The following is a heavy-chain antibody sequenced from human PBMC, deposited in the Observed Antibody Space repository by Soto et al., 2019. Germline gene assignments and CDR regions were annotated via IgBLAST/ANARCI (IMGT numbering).Heavy chain of an antibody. CDR1: GYIFTTYG. V-gene: IGHV1-18*01. J-gene: IGHJ4*02. CDR2: ISTYNGNT. Sequence: GASVKVSCKASGYIFTTYGISWGRQAPGQGLEWMGWISTYNGNTNYAQKLQGRVTMTTDTSTGTAYMELRSLRSDDTAVYYCARGSYLDYWGQGALVTVSS. CDR3: ARGSYLDY.